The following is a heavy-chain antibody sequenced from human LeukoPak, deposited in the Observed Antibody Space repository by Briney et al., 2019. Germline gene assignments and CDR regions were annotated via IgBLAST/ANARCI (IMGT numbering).Heavy chain of an antibody. J-gene: IGHJ4*02. Sequence: PGGSLRLSCAASGLSFSTFAMSWVRQGPARGLEWVSSIRGNSETYYADSVKGRSTLYSDSSRNTVYLQMNSLRAEDTAVYYCANYASRSGWSLPFDYWGQGILVTVSS. CDR2: IRGNSET. CDR1: GLSFSTFA. D-gene: IGHD6-19*01. V-gene: IGHV3-23*01. CDR3: ANYASRSGWSLPFDY.